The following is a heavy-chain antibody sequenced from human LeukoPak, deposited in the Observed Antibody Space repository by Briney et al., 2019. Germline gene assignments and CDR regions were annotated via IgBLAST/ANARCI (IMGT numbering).Heavy chain of an antibody. CDR1: GGSISSYY. D-gene: IGHD3-9*01. V-gene: IGHV4-59*08. J-gene: IGHJ5*02. Sequence: SETLSLTCTVSGGSISSYYWSWVRQPPGKGLEWIGFIYYIGSTNYNPSLKSRVTMALDMSKNQFSLKLSSVTATDTAVYYCARHGSGLFRYFCSWGQGTLGTVSS. CDR2: IYYIGST. CDR3: ARHGSGLFRYFCS.